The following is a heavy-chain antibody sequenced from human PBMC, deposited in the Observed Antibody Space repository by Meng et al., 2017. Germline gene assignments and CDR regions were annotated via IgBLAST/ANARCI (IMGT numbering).Heavy chain of an antibody. Sequence: VQLQGAGPGLVSASATLSLTPTVSGASDRVGKHYWSWIRQPPGKGLEWIGYIDYGGSTSYNPSLRSRVTISVDTSNNQFSLKLSSVTAADTAVFYCARTRGDYYFDYWGQGTLVTVSS. CDR3: ARTRGDYYFDY. D-gene: IGHD3-16*01. CDR1: GASDRVGKHY. J-gene: IGHJ4*02. CDR2: IDYGGST. V-gene: IGHV4-61*01.